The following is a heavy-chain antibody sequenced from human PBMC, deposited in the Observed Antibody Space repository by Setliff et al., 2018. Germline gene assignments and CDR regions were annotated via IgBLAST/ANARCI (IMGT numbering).Heavy chain of an antibody. CDR1: GASVSTYY. J-gene: IGHJ4*02. Sequence: SETLSLTCTVSGASVSTYYWSWLRQPPGKGLEWIGYIYYIETTDHNPSLKSRVTISVDTSKNQFTLKLSSVTAADTAVYYCARGRTTVTFDYWGQGTLVTVSS. V-gene: IGHV4-59*02. D-gene: IGHD4-17*01. CDR3: ARGRTTVTFDY. CDR2: IYYIETT.